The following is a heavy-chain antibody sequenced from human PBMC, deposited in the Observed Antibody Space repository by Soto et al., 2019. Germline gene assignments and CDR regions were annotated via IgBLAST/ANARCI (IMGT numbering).Heavy chain of an antibody. Sequence: ESGGGVVQPGRSLRLSCAASGFTFSSYGMHWVRQAPGKGLEWVAVIWYDGSNKYYADSVKGRFTISRDNSKNTLYLQMNSLRAEDTAVYYCAREAPHDYYGMDVWGQGTTVTVSS. CDR2: IWYDGSNK. V-gene: IGHV3-33*01. J-gene: IGHJ6*02. CDR3: AREAPHDYYGMDV. CDR1: GFTFSSYG.